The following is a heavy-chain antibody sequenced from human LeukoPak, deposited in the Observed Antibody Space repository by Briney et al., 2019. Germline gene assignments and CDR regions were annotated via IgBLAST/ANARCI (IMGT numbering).Heavy chain of an antibody. CDR1: GFTFNSYA. Sequence: GGSLRLSCAASGFTFNSYAMSWVRQAPGKGLEWVSAISGSGGSTYYADSVKGRFTISRDNSKNTLYLQMNSLRAEDTAVYYCAKVAGYCSSTSCPPNWFDPWGQGTLVTVSS. CDR2: ISGSGGST. J-gene: IGHJ5*02. D-gene: IGHD2-2*01. V-gene: IGHV3-23*01. CDR3: AKVAGYCSSTSCPPNWFDP.